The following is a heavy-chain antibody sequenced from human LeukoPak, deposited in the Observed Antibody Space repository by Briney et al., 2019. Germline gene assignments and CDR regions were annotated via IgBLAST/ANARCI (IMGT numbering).Heavy chain of an antibody. D-gene: IGHD3-10*01. CDR2: INRDGGEK. J-gene: IGHJ4*02. CDR1: GFTFSSYW. V-gene: IGHV3-7*01. CDR3: ARAPEGSGSSYYFDY. Sequence: GGSLRLSCAASGFTFSSYWMSWVRQAPGKGLEWVANINRDGGEKYHVDSVKGRFAISRDNAKNSLYLQMNSLRTEDTAIYYCARAPEGSGSSYYFDYWGQGILVTVSS.